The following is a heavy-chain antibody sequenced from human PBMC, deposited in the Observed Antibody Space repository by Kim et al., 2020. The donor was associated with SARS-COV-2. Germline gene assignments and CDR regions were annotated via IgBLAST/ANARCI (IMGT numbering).Heavy chain of an antibody. CDR1: GGSISSGGYY. J-gene: IGHJ4*02. Sequence: SETLSLTCTVSGGSISSGGYYWSWIRQHPGKGLEWIGYIYYSGSTYYNPSLKSRVTISVDTSKNQFSLKLSSVTAADTAVYYCARVSSGYAHIDYWGQGTLVTVSS. CDR3: ARVSSGYAHIDY. D-gene: IGHD5-12*01. CDR2: IYYSGST. V-gene: IGHV4-31*03.